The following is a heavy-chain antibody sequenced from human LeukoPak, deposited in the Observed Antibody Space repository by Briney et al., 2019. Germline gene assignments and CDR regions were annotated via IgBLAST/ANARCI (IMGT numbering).Heavy chain of an antibody. CDR3: ALMICSTTSCWIDY. V-gene: IGHV3-11*04. CDR2: IGDSGSTI. J-gene: IGHJ4*02. D-gene: IGHD2-2*01. Sequence: GSLRLSCAASGFTFSDYYMAWMRQAPGKGLEWASYIGDSGSTIFYADSVKGRFTISTGDAKNSLYLQMNSLRAEDTAVYYCALMICSTTSCWIDYWGQGTLVTVSS. CDR1: GFTFSDYY.